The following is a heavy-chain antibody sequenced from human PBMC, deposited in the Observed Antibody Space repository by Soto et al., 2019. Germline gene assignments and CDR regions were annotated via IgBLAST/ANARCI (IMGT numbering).Heavy chain of an antibody. CDR3: ASIRYDSSGYRHEFDY. CDR1: GGTFSSYA. J-gene: IGHJ4*02. D-gene: IGHD3-22*01. Sequence: SVKVSCKASGGTFSSYAISWVRQAPGQGLEWMGEIIPIFGTANYAQKFQGRVTITADKSTSTAYMELSSLRSEDTAVYYCASIRYDSSGYRHEFDYWGQGTLVTVSS. V-gene: IGHV1-69*06. CDR2: IIPIFGTA.